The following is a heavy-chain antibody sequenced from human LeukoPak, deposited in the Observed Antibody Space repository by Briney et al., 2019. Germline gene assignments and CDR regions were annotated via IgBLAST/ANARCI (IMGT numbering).Heavy chain of an antibody. J-gene: IGHJ4*02. CDR3: ARGGHSGYVN. Sequence: GGSLRLSCAASGFTVSSNDMSWVRQAPGKGLEWVSVIYSGDRTYYADSVKGRFTISRDNSKNTLYLQMNSLRTEDTAVYYCARGGHSGYVNWGQGTLVTVSS. D-gene: IGHD5-12*01. CDR1: GFTVSSND. CDR2: IYSGDRT. V-gene: IGHV3-53*01.